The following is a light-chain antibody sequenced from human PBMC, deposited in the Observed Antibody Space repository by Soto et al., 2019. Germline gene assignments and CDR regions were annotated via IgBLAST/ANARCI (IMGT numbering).Light chain of an antibody. CDR3: SSYASRTIYV. CDR1: SSDVGGYNY. V-gene: IGLV2-14*03. Sequence: QSALTQPASLSGSPGQSIAISCTGTSSDVGGYNYVSWYQQLPGNAPKLLIYDVTIRPSGVSDRFSGSKSGTTASLTISGLQAEDEADYYCSSYASRTIYVFGTGTKVTVL. CDR2: DVT. J-gene: IGLJ1*01.